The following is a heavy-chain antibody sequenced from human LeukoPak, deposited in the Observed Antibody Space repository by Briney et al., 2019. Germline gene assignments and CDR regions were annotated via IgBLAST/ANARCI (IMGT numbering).Heavy chain of an antibody. CDR1: GFTFSSYA. D-gene: IGHD2-2*01. V-gene: IGHV3-23*01. CDR3: AKGSRVEPVAYCDY. J-gene: IGHJ4*02. Sequence: AGGSLRLSCAASGFTFSSYAMTWVRQAPGKGLEWVSSISGSGGSTYYADSVKGRFTISRDNSKNTLYLQMNSLRAEDTAVYYCAKGSRVEPVAYCDYWGQGTLVTVSS. CDR2: ISGSGGST.